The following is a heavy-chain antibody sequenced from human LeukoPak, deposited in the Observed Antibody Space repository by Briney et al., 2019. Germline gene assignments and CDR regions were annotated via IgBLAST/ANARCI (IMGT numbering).Heavy chain of an antibody. CDR1: GGSFSGYY. Sequence: SETLSLTCAVDGGSFSGYYWSWIRQPPGKGLEWIGEINHSGSTNYNPSLKSRVTISVDTSKNQFSLKLSSVTAADTAVYYCARSGPLYPRAFDIWGQGTMVTVPS. V-gene: IGHV4-34*01. J-gene: IGHJ3*02. CDR2: INHSGST. CDR3: ARSGPLYPRAFDI. D-gene: IGHD3-10*01.